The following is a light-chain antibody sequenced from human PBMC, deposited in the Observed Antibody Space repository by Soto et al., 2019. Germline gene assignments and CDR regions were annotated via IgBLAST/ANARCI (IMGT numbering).Light chain of an antibody. CDR2: DVS. J-gene: IGLJ1*01. V-gene: IGLV2-14*03. Sequence: QSALTQPASVSGSPGQSITISCTGTSSDIGGYNYGSWYQQLPGKVPKLIIYDVSNRPSGVSDRFSGSKSGNAASLTISGLQAEDEADYYCSSYTCTSTLYVFGTGTKLTVL. CDR3: SSYTCTSTLYV. CDR1: SSDIGGYNY.